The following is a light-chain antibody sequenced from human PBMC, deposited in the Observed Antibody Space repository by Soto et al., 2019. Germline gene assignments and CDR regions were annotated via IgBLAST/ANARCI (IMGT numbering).Light chain of an antibody. CDR3: SSYAGSHTFLI. CDR2: DVS. Sequence: QSALTQPRSVSGSPGQSVTISCTGTSSDVGGHDSVSWYQQYPGKAPKFLIYDVSKRPSGVPDRFSGSKSGDTASLTISGLQAEDEADYYCSSYAGSHTFLIFGGGTKLTVL. V-gene: IGLV2-11*01. J-gene: IGLJ2*01. CDR1: SSDVGGHDS.